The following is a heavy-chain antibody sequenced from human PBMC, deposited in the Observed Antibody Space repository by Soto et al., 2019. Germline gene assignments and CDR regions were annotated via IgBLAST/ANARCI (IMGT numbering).Heavy chain of an antibody. V-gene: IGHV3-49*03. D-gene: IGHD3-9*01. CDR1: GFTFGDYA. J-gene: IGHJ4*02. CDR3: TRDRILTGYDIPDY. Sequence: GGSLRLSCTASGFTFGDYAMSWFRQAPGKGLEWVGFIRSKAYGGTTEYAASVKGRFTISRDDSKSIAYLQMKRLKTEETAVYYCTRDRILTGYDIPDYWGQGTLVTVSS. CDR2: IRSKAYGGTT.